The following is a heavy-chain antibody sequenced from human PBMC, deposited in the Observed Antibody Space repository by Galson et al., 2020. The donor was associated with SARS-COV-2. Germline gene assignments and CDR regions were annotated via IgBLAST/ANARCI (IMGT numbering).Heavy chain of an antibody. CDR3: ARVTWNDNRDYYYMDV. V-gene: IGHV3-33*01. CDR2: IWYDGSNK. J-gene: IGHJ6*03. Sequence: GGSLRLSCAASGFTFSSYGMHWVRQAPGKGLEWVAVIWYDGSNKYYADSVKGRFTISRDNSKNTLYLQMNSLRAEDTAVYYCARVTWNDNRDYYYMDVWGKGTTVTVSS. D-gene: IGHD3-22*01. CDR1: GFTFSSYG.